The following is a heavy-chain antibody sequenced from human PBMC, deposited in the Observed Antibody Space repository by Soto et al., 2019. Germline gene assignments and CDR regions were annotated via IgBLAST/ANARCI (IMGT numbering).Heavy chain of an antibody. CDR3: ARVSMAAASGGGSDYYYYYMDV. Sequence: SETLCLTCTVSGGSISSGGYYCSWIRQHPGKGLEWIGYIYYSGSTYYNPSLKRRVNISVDTSKNQFSLKLSSVTAADTAVYYCARVSMAAASGGGSDYYYYYMDVWGKGTTVTVSS. D-gene: IGHD3-16*01. J-gene: IGHJ6*03. CDR1: GGSISSGGYY. V-gene: IGHV4-31*03. CDR2: IYYSGST.